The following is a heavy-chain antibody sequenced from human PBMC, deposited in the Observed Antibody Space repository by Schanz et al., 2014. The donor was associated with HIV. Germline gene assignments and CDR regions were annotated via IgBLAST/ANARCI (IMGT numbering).Heavy chain of an antibody. J-gene: IGHJ5*02. Sequence: EVQLLESGGGLVQPGGSLRLSCAASGFTFSSYAMTWVRQAPGKGPDWGSTISGSDGDTYYADSVKGRFTISRDNSRNALYLHMNSLRADDTAIYYCVKAYSSGFSGAGSWGQGALVTVSS. CDR1: GFTFSSYA. V-gene: IGHV3-23*01. CDR2: ISGSDGDT. D-gene: IGHD5-18*01. CDR3: VKAYSSGFSGAGS.